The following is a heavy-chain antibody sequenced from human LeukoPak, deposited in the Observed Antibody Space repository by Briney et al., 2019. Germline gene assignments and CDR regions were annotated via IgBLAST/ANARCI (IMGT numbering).Heavy chain of an antibody. V-gene: IGHV4-34*01. J-gene: IGHJ4*02. CDR2: INHSGST. CDR1: GGSFSGYY. CDR3: ARGARSDFWSGYREGVY. D-gene: IGHD3-3*01. Sequence: PSETLSLTCAVYGGSFSGYYWSWIRQPPGKGPEWIGEINHSGSTNYNPSLKSRVTISVDTSKNQFSLKLSSVTSADTAVCYCARGARSDFWSGYREGVYWGQGTLVTVSS.